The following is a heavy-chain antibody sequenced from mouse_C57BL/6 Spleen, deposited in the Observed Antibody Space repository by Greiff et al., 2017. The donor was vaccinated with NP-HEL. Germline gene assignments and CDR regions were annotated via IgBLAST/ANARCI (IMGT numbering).Heavy chain of an antibody. Sequence: EVQLVESGGGLVKPGGSLKLSCAASGFTFSSYAMSWVRQTPEKRLEWVATISDGGSYTYYPDNVKGRFTISRDNAKNNLYLQMSHMKSEDTAMYYCARERDYDSPSFAYWGQGTLVTVSA. CDR3: ARERDYDSPSFAY. J-gene: IGHJ3*01. D-gene: IGHD2-4*01. CDR2: ISDGGSYT. CDR1: GFTFSSYA. V-gene: IGHV5-4*01.